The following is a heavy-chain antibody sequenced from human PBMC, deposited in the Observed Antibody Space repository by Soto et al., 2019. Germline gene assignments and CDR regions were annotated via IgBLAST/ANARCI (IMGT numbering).Heavy chain of an antibody. Sequence: SETLSLTCTVSGASISGFYWSWIRKSAGKGLEWIGRIYATGTTDYNPSLKSRVMMSVDTSKKQFCLKLRSVTAADTAVYYCVTDGTKNLRDCFDPWDKGISVIVSS. CDR1: GASISGFY. CDR2: IYATGTT. D-gene: IGHD1-1*01. V-gene: IGHV4-4*07. CDR3: VTDGTKNLRDCFDP. J-gene: IGHJ5*02.